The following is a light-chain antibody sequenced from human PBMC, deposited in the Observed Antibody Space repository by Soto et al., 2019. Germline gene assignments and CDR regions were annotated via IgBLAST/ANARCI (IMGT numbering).Light chain of an antibody. V-gene: IGKV1-33*01. CDR2: DAS. CDR3: QQFYNFSWT. Sequence: DIQMTQSPSSLSASVGDRVTITCQASQDISNYLNWYQQKPGKAPKLLIYDASNLETGVPSRFSGSGSGTDFTFTISSLQPEDIAAYYCQQFYNFSWTFGQGTKVDIK. CDR1: QDISNY. J-gene: IGKJ1*01.